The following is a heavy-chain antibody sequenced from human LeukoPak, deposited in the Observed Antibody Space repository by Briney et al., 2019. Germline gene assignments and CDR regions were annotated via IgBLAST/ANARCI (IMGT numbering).Heavy chain of an antibody. CDR1: GFTFSSYS. D-gene: IGHD2-21*02. CDR2: ISSSSSYI. CDR3: ARVQLAYCGGDCGQPDAFDI. V-gene: IGHV3-21*01. J-gene: IGHJ3*02. Sequence: GGSLRLSCAASGFTFSSYSMNWVRQAPGKGLEWVSSISSSSSYIYYADSVKGRFTISRDNAKNSLYLRMNSLRAEDTAVYYCARVQLAYCGGDCGQPDAFDIWGQGTMVTVSS.